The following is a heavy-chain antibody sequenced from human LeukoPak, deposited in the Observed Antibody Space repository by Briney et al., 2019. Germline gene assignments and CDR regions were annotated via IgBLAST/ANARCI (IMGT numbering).Heavy chain of an antibody. CDR3: ARAASSSWYLYYFDY. D-gene: IGHD6-13*01. CDR1: GGSISSYY. CDR2: NYYSGST. J-gene: IGHJ4*02. V-gene: IGHV4-59*01. Sequence: SETLSLTCTVSGGSISSYYWSWIRQPPGKGLEWIGYNYYSGSTNYNPSLKSRVTISVDTSKNQFSLKLSSVTAADTAVYYCARAASSSWYLYYFDYWGQGTLVTVSS.